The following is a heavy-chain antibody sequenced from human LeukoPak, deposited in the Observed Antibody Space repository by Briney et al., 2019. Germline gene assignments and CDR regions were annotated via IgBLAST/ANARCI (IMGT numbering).Heavy chain of an antibody. CDR3: ARGEVVVVAATDYYYYMDV. J-gene: IGHJ6*03. V-gene: IGHV1-69*05. Sequence: SVKVSCKASGGSFSSYAISWVRQAPGQGLEWMGGIIPIFGTANYAQKFQGRVTITTDESTSTAYMELSSLRSEDTALYYCARGEVVVVAATDYYYYMDVWGKGTTVTVSS. D-gene: IGHD2-15*01. CDR1: GGSFSSYA. CDR2: IIPIFGTA.